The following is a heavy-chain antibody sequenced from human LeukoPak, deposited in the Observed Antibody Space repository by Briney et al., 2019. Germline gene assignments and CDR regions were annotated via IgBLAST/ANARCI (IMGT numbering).Heavy chain of an antibody. CDR2: IYSSGDT. Sequence: PGGSLRLSCAASGFTVCSNYMSWVRKAPGKGLDWVSVIYSSGDTYYADSVKGRFTISRDNSKNTLYLQMNSLRAEDTAVYYCARDLRIAAAPFDYWGQGTLVTVSS. V-gene: IGHV3-53*01. J-gene: IGHJ4*02. CDR1: GFTVCSNY. CDR3: ARDLRIAAAPFDY. D-gene: IGHD6-13*01.